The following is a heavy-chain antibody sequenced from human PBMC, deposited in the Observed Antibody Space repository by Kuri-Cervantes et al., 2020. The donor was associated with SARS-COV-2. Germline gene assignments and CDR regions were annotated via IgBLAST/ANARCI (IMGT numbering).Heavy chain of an antibody. Sequence: SVKLSSKASGYTFTSYYLHWVRQAPGQGLEWKGIINPSGGSTSYAQKFQGRVTMTRDTSTSTVYMELSSLRSEDTAVYYCARGGVDCSSTSCFFFGQPTTTQYYFDYWGQGTLVTVSS. CDR3: ARGGVDCSSTSCFFFGQPTTTQYYFDY. CDR1: GYTFTSYY. J-gene: IGHJ4*02. CDR2: INPSGGST. D-gene: IGHD2-2*01. V-gene: IGHV1-46*01.